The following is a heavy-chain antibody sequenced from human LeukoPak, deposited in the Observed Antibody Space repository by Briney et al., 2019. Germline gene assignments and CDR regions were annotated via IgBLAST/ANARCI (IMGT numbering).Heavy chain of an antibody. CDR1: GGTFSSYA. V-gene: IGHV1-69*13. Sequence: SVKVSCKASGGTFSSYAISWVRQAPGQGLEWMGGIIPIFGTANYAQKFQGRVTITAGESTSTAYMELSSLRSEDTAVYYCARSSEYSTTGYYFDYWGQGTLVTVSS. D-gene: IGHD6-6*01. CDR2: IIPIFGTA. CDR3: ARSSEYSTTGYYFDY. J-gene: IGHJ4*02.